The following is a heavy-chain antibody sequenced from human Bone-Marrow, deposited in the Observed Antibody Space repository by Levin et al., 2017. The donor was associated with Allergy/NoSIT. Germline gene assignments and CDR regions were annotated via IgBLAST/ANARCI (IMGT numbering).Heavy chain of an antibody. D-gene: IGHD3-9*01. Sequence: SQTLSLTCAISGDRVSSNSAAWNWIRQSPSRGLEWLGRTYYRSKWYNDYAVSVKSRITINPDTSKNQFSLQLNSVTPEDTAVYYCARARSLYDILTANVPPYYYYYYMDVWGKGTTVTVSS. CDR2: TYYRSKWYN. CDR1: GDRVSSNSAA. J-gene: IGHJ6*03. CDR3: ARARSLYDILTANVPPYYYYYYMDV. V-gene: IGHV6-1*01.